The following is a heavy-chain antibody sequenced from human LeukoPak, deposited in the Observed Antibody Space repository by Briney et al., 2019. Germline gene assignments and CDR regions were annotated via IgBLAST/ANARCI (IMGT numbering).Heavy chain of an antibody. CDR1: GFTVSSNY. J-gene: IGHJ4*02. V-gene: IGHV3-66*01. CDR2: IYSGGST. CDR3: AIVVSTGLLDS. Sequence: GGSLRLSCAASGFTVSSNYMSWVRQAPGKGLEWVSVIYSGGSTYYADSVKGRFTISRDNSKNTLYLQMNSLRAEDTAVYYCAIVVSTGLLDSWGQGTLVTVSS. D-gene: IGHD1-1*01.